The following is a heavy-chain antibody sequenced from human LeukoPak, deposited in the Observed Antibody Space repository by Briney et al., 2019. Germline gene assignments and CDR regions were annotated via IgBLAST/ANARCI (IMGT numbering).Heavy chain of an antibody. CDR1: GFTFSSYG. V-gene: IGHV3-30*03. CDR3: AVSLSSGGYFDY. CDR2: ISYDGSNK. D-gene: IGHD6-19*01. Sequence: GGSLRLSCAASGFTFSSYGMHWVRQAPGKGLEWVAVISYDGSNKYYADSVKGRFTISRDSSKNTLYLQMNSLRAEDTAVYYCAVSLSSGGYFDYWGQGTLVTVSS. J-gene: IGHJ4*02.